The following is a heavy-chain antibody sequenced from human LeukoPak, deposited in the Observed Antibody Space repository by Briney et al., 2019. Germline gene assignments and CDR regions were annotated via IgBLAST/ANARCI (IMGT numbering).Heavy chain of an antibody. CDR1: GGSISSYY. D-gene: IGHD2-21*02. CDR2: IYYSGST. V-gene: IGHV4-59*01. Sequence: PSETLSLTCTVSGGSISSYYWSWIRQPPGKGLEWIGYIYYSGSTNYNPSLKSRVTISVDTSKNQFSLKLSSVTAADTAVYYCASSVTAIQGAFDIWGQGTMVTVSS. J-gene: IGHJ3*02. CDR3: ASSVTAIQGAFDI.